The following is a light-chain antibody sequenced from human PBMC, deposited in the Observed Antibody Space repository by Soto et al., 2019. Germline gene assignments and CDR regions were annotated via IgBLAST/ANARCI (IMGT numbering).Light chain of an antibody. CDR2: KAS. CDR1: QSISTW. CDR3: QQYNGYPHT. Sequence: DIPMTQSPSILSASVGDRVTITCRASQSISTWLAWYQQKPGKAPKLLIYKASSLRNGVPSRFSGSGSGTEFTLTIYSLQPDDFASYYCQQYNGYPHTFGQGTKLEIK. J-gene: IGKJ2*01. V-gene: IGKV1-5*03.